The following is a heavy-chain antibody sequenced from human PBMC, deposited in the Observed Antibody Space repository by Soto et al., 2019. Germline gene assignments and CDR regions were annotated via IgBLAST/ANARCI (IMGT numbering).Heavy chain of an antibody. J-gene: IGHJ3*02. CDR3: ARLGKAAYYDFWSGYYLDAFDI. Sequence: TLSLTCTVSGGSISSYYWSWIRQPPGKGLEWIGYIYYSGSTNYNPSLKSRVTISVDTSKNQFSLKLSSVTAADTAVYYCARLGKAAYYDFWSGYYLDAFDIWGQGTMVTVSS. CDR1: GGSISSYY. V-gene: IGHV4-59*08. CDR2: IYYSGST. D-gene: IGHD3-3*01.